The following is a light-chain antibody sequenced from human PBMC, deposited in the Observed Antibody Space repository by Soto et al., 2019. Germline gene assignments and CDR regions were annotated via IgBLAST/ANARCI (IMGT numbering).Light chain of an antibody. J-gene: IGKJ3*01. Sequence: DIVLTQSPGTLSLSPGERATLSFRASQSVSSTSLAWYQQKPGQAPRLLIYGTSTRATGIPDRFSGSGSGTDFTLTISRLEPEDFAVYYCQQYGSSLFTFGPGTKVDIK. CDR3: QQYGSSLFT. V-gene: IGKV3-20*01. CDR1: QSVSSTS. CDR2: GTS.